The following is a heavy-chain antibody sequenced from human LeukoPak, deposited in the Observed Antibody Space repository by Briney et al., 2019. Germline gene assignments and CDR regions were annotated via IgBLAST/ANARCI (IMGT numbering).Heavy chain of an antibody. CDR2: IYYTGAT. CDR1: GGSISTDHYY. CDR3: ATGYTTGSDY. Sequence: SETLSLTCTVSGGSISTDHYYWAWVRQPPGKGLEWVASIYYTGATYYNLSLKSRLTISIYTANNQFSLTLSSVRAADTAVYYCATGYTTGSDYWGQGTLVTVSS. D-gene: IGHD1-1*01. V-gene: IGHV4-39*01. J-gene: IGHJ4*02.